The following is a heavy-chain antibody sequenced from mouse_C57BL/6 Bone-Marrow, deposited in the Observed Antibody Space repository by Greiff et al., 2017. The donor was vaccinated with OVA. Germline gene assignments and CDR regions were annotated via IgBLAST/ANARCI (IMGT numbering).Heavy chain of an antibody. Sequence: VQLQQPGTELVKPGASVKLSCKASGYTFTSYWMHWVKQRPGQGLEWIGNINPSNGGTNYNEKFKSKATLTVDKSSSTAYMQLSSLTSEDSAVYYCARESATVVAYWYFDVWGTGTTVTVSS. CDR2: INPSNGGT. CDR1: GYTFTSYW. V-gene: IGHV1-53*01. J-gene: IGHJ1*03. D-gene: IGHD1-1*01. CDR3: ARESATVVAYWYFDV.